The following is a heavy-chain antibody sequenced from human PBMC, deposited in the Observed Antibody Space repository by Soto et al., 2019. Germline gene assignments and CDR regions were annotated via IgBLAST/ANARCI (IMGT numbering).Heavy chain of an antibody. CDR2: TYYRSKWYN. Sequence: SQTLSLTCAISGDSVSSNSAAWNWIRQSPSRGLEWLGRTYYRSKWYNDYAVSVKSRITINPDTSKNQFSLQLNSVTPEDTAVYFCARDHGSRWYPEGWFDPWGQGTLVTSPQ. D-gene: IGHD6-13*01. V-gene: IGHV6-1*01. CDR1: GDSVSSNSAA. J-gene: IGHJ5*02. CDR3: ARDHGSRWYPEGWFDP.